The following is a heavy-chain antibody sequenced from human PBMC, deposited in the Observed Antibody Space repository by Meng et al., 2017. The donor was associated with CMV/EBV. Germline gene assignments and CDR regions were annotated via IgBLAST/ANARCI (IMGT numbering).Heavy chain of an antibody. CDR1: FTSYG. CDR2: ISAYNGNT. CDR3: ARSKYCSSTSCSFRWVDP. V-gene: IGHV1-18*01. Sequence: FTSYGISWVRQAPGQGLEWMGWISAYNGNTNYAQKLQGRVTMTTDTSTSTAYMELRSLRSDDTAVYYCARSKYCSSTSCSFRWVDPWGQGTLVTVSS. D-gene: IGHD2-2*01. J-gene: IGHJ5*02.